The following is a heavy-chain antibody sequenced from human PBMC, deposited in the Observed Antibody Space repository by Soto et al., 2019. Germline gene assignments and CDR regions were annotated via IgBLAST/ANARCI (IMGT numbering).Heavy chain of an antibody. CDR1: GFTFSDYG. D-gene: IGHD6-19*01. J-gene: IGHJ4*02. CDR2: IKSKGDTT. Sequence: PGGSLRLSCSAFGFTFSDYGMHWVRQAPGKGLEFVSAIKSKGDTTYYADSVRGRFTISRDNSKNTLYLQMSSLRGDDTAVYYCVKDRSLAVADVYHFDYWGPGTLVTVSS. V-gene: IGHV3-64D*06. CDR3: VKDRSLAVADVYHFDY.